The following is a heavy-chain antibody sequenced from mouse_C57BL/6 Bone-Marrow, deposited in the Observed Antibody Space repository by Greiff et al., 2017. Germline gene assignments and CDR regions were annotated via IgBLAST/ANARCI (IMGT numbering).Heavy chain of an antibody. CDR2: ISNLAYSI. CDR1: GFTFSDYG. D-gene: IGHD2-3*01. V-gene: IGHV5-15*01. J-gene: IGHJ4*01. CDR3: ARRRDYDGYSYAMDY. Sequence: EVMLVESGGGLVQPGGSLKLSCAASGFTFSDYGMAWVRQAPRKGPEWVAFISNLAYSIYYADTVTGRVTIARENAKNTLYLEMSSLRSEDTAMYYCARRRDYDGYSYAMDYWGQGTSVTVSS.